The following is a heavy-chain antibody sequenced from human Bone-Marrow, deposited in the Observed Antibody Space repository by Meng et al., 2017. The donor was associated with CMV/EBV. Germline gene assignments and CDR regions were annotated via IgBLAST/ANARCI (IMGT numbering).Heavy chain of an antibody. CDR1: GGSIRGYD. Sequence: SETLSLTCLVSGGSIRGYDWSWIRQSPGKGLEWIGDVLYGGNTNHNPSLKSRVSISADTSKNQASLKLTFVCAADTDVYFCASYGDYGGNPKSYYFDYWGQGTLVTVSS. CDR3: ASYGDYGGNPKSYYFDY. CDR2: VLYGGNT. J-gene: IGHJ4*02. V-gene: IGHV4-59*01. D-gene: IGHD4-23*01.